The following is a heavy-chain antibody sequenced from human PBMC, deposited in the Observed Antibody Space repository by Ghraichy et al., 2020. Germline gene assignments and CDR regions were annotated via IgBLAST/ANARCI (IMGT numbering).Heavy chain of an antibody. V-gene: IGHV3-30*18. D-gene: IGHD3-16*01. J-gene: IGHJ4*02. CDR2: ISYDGSNK. Sequence: GESLNISCAASGFTFSDYAMHWVRQPPGKGLEWVAVISYDGSNKYYADSVKGRFTISRDNFKNTLYLQLNSPRAEDTAVFYCAKDLGYTTGGLDYWGQGALVTVSS. CDR3: AKDLGYTTGGLDY. CDR1: GFTFSDYA.